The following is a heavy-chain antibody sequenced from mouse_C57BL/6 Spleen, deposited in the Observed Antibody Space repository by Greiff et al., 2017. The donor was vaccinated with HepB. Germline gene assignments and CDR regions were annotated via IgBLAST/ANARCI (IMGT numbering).Heavy chain of an antibody. CDR2: IHPSDSDT. V-gene: IGHV1-74*01. J-gene: IGHJ3*01. D-gene: IGHD1-1*01. Sequence: VKLQQPGAELVKPGASVKVSCKASGYTFTSYWMHWVKQRPGQGLEWIGRIHPSDSDTNYNQKFKGKATLTVDKSSSTADMQLSSLTSEDSAVYYCAIPGSSYASWFAYWGQGTLVTVSA. CDR3: AIPGSSYASWFAY. CDR1: GYTFTSYW.